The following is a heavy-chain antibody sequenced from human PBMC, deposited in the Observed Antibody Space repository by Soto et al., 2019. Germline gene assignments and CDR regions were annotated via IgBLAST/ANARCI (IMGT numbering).Heavy chain of an antibody. D-gene: IGHD2-2*02. CDR1: GGSLSSGGYY. CDR3: ARVYRQYCSSTSCYTRPTGGLYYYYGMDV. J-gene: IGHJ6*02. V-gene: IGHV4-31*03. CDR2: IYYSGST. Sequence: SETLSLTCTVSGGSLSSGGYYWSWIRQHPGKGLEWIGYIYYSGSTYYNPSLKSRVTISVDTSKNQFSLKLSSVTAADTAVYYCARVYRQYCSSTSCYTRPTGGLYYYYGMDVWGQGTTVTVSS.